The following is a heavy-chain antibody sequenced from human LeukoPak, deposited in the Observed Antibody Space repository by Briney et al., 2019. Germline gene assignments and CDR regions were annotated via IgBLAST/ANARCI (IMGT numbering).Heavy chain of an antibody. CDR2: IYYTGST. D-gene: IGHD3-9*01. J-gene: IGHJ4*02. Sequence: SETLSLTCTISGGSISSYYWSWIRQPPGKGLEWIGYIYYTGSTNHNPSLKSRVTISVDTSKNQFSLKLSSVTAADTAVYYCARDQRYYDILTGYYRPGYLLDYWGQGTLVTVSS. V-gene: IGHV4-59*01. CDR3: ARDQRYYDILTGYYRPGYLLDY. CDR1: GGSISSYY.